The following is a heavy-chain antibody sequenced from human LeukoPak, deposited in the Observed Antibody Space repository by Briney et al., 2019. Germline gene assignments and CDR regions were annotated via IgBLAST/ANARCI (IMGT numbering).Heavy chain of an antibody. CDR1: GGSFSGYY. J-gene: IGHJ3*02. CDR3: ARDQVMIFGVVSAFDI. V-gene: IGHV4-34*01. Sequence: SETLSLTCAVYGGSFSGYYWSWIRQPPGKGLEWIGYIYHSGSTYYNPSLKSRVTISVDRSKNQFSLKLSSVTAADTAVYYSARDQVMIFGVVSAFDIWGQGTMVTVSS. CDR2: IYHSGST. D-gene: IGHD3-3*01.